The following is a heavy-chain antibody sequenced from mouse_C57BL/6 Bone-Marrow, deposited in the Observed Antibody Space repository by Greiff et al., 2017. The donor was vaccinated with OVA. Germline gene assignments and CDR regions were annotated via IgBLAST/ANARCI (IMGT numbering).Heavy chain of an antibody. Sequence: QVQLQQSGAELVKPGASVKISCKASGYAFSSYWMNWVKQRPGKGLEWIGQLYPGDGDTNYNGKFKGKATLTADKSSSTAYMQLSSLTSEDSAVYFCANYYYGSSYYWYFDVWGTGTTVTVSS. D-gene: IGHD1-1*01. CDR3: ANYYYGSSYYWYFDV. J-gene: IGHJ1*03. CDR1: GYAFSSYW. CDR2: LYPGDGDT. V-gene: IGHV1-80*01.